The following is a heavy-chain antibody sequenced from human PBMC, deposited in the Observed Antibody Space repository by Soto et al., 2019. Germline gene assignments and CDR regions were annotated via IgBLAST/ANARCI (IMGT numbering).Heavy chain of an antibody. J-gene: IGHJ3*02. CDR2: INAGNGNT. CDR1: GYTFTSYA. V-gene: IGHV1-3*01. Sequence: ASVKVSCKASGYTFTSYAMHWVRQAPGQRLEWMGWINAGNGNTKYSQKFQGRVTITRDTSASTAYMELSSLRSEDTAVYYCASLFTTIFGVVIGFDIWGQGIMVTVSS. D-gene: IGHD3-3*01. CDR3: ASLFTTIFGVVIGFDI.